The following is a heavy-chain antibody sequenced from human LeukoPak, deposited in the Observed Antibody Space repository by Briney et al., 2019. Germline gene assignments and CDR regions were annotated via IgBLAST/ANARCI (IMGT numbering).Heavy chain of an antibody. V-gene: IGHV3-33*01. CDR1: GFTLSSYG. CDR3: ARDDASYCSGGSCYYYYYGMDV. J-gene: IGHJ6*02. D-gene: IGHD2-15*01. CDR2: IWYDGSNK. Sequence: GGSLRLSCAASGFTLSSYGMHWVRQAPGKGLEWVAVIWYDGSNKYYADSVKGRFTISRDNSKNTLYLQMNSLRAEETAVYYCARDDASYCSGGSCYYYYYGMDVWGQGTTVTVSS.